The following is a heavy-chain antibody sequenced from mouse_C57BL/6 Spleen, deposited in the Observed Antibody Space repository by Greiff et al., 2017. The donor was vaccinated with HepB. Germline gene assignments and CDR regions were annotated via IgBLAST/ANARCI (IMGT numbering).Heavy chain of an antibody. CDR1: GYTFTSYW. CDR2: LDPSDSYT. J-gene: IGHJ3*01. V-gene: IGHV1-69*01. D-gene: IGHD1-1*01. CDR3: ASLYYYDSSAWFAY. Sequence: QVQLQQPGAELVMPGASVKLSCKASGYTFTSYWMHWVKQRPGQGLEWIGELDPSDSYTNYNQKFKGKSTLTVDKSSSTAYMQLSSLTSEDSAVYYCASLYYYDSSAWFAYWGQGTLVTVSA.